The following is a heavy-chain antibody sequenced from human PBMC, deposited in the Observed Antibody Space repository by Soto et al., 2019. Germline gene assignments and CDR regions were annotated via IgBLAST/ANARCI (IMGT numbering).Heavy chain of an antibody. CDR2: IYYTGSA. V-gene: IGHV4-31*03. CDR3: ARDFNTALTKTWFDS. D-gene: IGHD4-4*01. CDR1: GGSISSGDYY. Sequence: NPSETLSLTCTVSGGSISSGDYYWSWLRQHPQEGLEWIGYIYYTGSAYYNPSLKSRVTISVDTSKNQFSLRVNSVTAADTAVYYCARDFNTALTKTWFDSWGQGSLVTVSS. J-gene: IGHJ5*01.